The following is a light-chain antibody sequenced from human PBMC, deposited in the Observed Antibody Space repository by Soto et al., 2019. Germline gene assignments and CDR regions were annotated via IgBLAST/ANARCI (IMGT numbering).Light chain of an antibody. CDR3: HQSYITPRT. Sequence: DIQMTQSPSSLSASVGDRVTITCRASQSISNYLNWYQQKPGKAPKLLIYAASSLQSGVPSRFSGSGSGTDFTLTISSLQPEDFATYYCHQSYITPRTFGPGTKVDIK. V-gene: IGKV1-39*01. CDR2: AAS. J-gene: IGKJ3*01. CDR1: QSISNY.